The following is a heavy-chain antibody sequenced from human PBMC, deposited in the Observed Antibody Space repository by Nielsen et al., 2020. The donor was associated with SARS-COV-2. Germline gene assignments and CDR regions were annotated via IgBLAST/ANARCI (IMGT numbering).Heavy chain of an antibody. CDR3: ARDWSSGSGSSYYYYGMDV. Sequence: VRQAPRKGLEWVANIRQDASEKFYVHSVTGRFTISRDHAKNSVYLQMNSLKAEDTAVYYCARDWSSGSGSSYYYYGMDVWGQGTPVTVSS. D-gene: IGHD3-10*01. V-gene: IGHV3-7*01. J-gene: IGHJ6*02. CDR2: IRQDASEK.